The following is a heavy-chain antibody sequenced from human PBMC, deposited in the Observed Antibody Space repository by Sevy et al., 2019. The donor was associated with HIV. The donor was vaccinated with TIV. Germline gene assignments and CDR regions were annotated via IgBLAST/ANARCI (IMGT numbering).Heavy chain of an antibody. J-gene: IGHJ3*02. D-gene: IGHD3-22*01. V-gene: IGHV3-7*03. CDR2: IKQDRSEK. CDR3: ARANYYDSSGSGGFDI. Sequence: GGSLRLSCAASGFTFSSYWMSWVRQAPGKGLEWVANIKQDRSEKYYVDSVKGRFTISRDNAKNSLYLQMNSLRAEDTAVYYCARANYYDSSGSGGFDIWGQGTMVTVSS. CDR1: GFTFSSYW.